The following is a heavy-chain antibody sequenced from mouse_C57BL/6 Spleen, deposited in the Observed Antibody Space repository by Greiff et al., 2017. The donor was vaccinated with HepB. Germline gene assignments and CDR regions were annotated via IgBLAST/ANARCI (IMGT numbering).Heavy chain of an antibody. Sequence: QVHVKQSGAELVKPGASVKISCKASGYAFSSYWMNWVKQRPGKGLEWIGQIYPGDGDTNYNGKFKGKATLTADKSSSTAYMQLSSLTSEDSAVYFCARGGYDGWYFDVWGTGTTVTVSS. V-gene: IGHV1-80*01. CDR2: IYPGDGDT. CDR3: ARGGYDGWYFDV. CDR1: GYAFSSYW. J-gene: IGHJ1*03. D-gene: IGHD2-2*01.